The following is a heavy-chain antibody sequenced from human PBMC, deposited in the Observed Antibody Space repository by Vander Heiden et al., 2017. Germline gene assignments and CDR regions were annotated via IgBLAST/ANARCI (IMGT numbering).Heavy chain of an antibody. CDR1: GGSFSSYY. V-gene: IGHV4-59*08. Sequence: QVQLQESGPGLVKPSETLSLTCTVSGGSFSSYYWSWIRQPPGKGLEWIWYIHYSGSTNHNPSLKSRVTITVDMSKNQFSLKLSSVTAAGTAVYYCARLRGIYYYGMDVWGQGTTVTVSS. J-gene: IGHJ6*02. CDR3: ARLRGIYYYGMDV. D-gene: IGHD3-10*01. CDR2: IHYSGST.